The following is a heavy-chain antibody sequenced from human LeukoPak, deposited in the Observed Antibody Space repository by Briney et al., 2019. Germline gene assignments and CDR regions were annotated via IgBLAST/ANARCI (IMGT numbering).Heavy chain of an antibody. V-gene: IGHV3-7*01. CDR3: ARDLRYHDAFDI. CDR2: IKEDGGEK. Sequence: GGSLRLSCEVSGFTIRNHWMSWVRQAPGKGLEWVANIKEDGGEKYYVDSVKGRFTISRDNGKNSLYLQMNSLRAEDTAVYYCARDLRYHDAFDIWGQGTMVTVSS. D-gene: IGHD2-2*01. J-gene: IGHJ3*02. CDR1: GFTIRNHW.